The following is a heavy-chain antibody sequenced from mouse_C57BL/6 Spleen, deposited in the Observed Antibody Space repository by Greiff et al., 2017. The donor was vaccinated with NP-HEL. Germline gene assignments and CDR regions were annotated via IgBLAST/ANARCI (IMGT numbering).Heavy chain of an antibody. CDR3: ARIKKIVATYFDY. CDR2: TNPTNGRT. V-gene: IGHV1S81*02. J-gene: IGHJ2*01. Sequence: QVQLQQPGADLVKAGASVKMSCKASGYTFTSYWMHWVKQRLGQGLEWFAETNPTNGRTYYNEKFKRKATLTVDKSSSTAYMLLSGPTFEDSAVYYCARIKKIVATYFDYWGQGTTLTVSS. CDR1: GYTFTSYW. D-gene: IGHD1-1*01.